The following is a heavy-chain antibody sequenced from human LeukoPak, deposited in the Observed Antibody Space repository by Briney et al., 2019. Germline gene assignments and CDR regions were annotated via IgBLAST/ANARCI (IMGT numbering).Heavy chain of an antibody. J-gene: IGHJ5*02. CDR1: GGSISSYY. V-gene: IGHV4-4*09. CDR3: ARSSWYGGAHWFDP. D-gene: IGHD6-13*01. CDR2: IYTSGST. Sequence: PSETLSLTCTVSGGSISSYYWSWIRQPPGKGLEWIGYIYTSGSTNYNPSLKSRVTISVDTSKNQFSLKLSSVTAADTAVYYCARSSWYGGAHWFDPWGQGTLVTVSS.